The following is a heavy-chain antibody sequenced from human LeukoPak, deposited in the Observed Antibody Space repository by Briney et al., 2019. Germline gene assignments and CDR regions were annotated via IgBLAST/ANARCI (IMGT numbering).Heavy chain of an antibody. Sequence: GSSVTVSCTASGGTFSSYAISWVRQAPGQGLEWMGGIIPIFGTANYAQKLQGRVTITADESTSTAYMELSSLRSEDTAVYYCARARRRLVDYWGQGTLVTVSS. V-gene: IGHV1-69*01. CDR2: IIPIFGTA. J-gene: IGHJ4*02. D-gene: IGHD6-25*01. CDR1: GGTFSSYA. CDR3: ARARRRLVDY.